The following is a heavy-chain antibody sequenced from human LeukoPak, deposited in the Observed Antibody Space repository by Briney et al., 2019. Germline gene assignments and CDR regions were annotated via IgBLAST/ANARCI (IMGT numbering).Heavy chain of an antibody. CDR1: GYTFTDYY. Sequence: GASVKVSCKASGYTFTDYYMHWVRQAPGQGFEWMGWINPNDGDTYYAQKFQGRVTMTRDTFISTAHMEVSRLRSDDTAVYYCARANFLYCSSTSCLFDYWGQGTLVTVSS. J-gene: IGHJ4*02. CDR2: INPNDGDT. D-gene: IGHD2-2*01. V-gene: IGHV1-2*02. CDR3: ARANFLYCSSTSCLFDY.